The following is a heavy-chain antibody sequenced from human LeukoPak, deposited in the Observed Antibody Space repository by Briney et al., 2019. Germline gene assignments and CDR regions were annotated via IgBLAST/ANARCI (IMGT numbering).Heavy chain of an antibody. V-gene: IGHV3-21*01. D-gene: IGHD3-10*01. Sequence: GGSLRLSCAASGFTFSSYPMNWVRQAPGKGLEWVSSIGTRSSSIYYADSVKGRFTISRDNAKNSLYLQMNSLRAEDTAAYYCAREVGEGFDSWGQGTLVTVSS. J-gene: IGHJ4*02. CDR2: IGTRSSSI. CDR3: AREVGEGFDS. CDR1: GFTFSSYP.